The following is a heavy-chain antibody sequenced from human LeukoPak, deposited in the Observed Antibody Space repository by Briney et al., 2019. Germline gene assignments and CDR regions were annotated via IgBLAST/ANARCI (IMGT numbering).Heavy chain of an antibody. CDR1: GFTVSSNY. D-gene: IGHD6-13*01. V-gene: IGHV3-53*01. J-gene: IGHJ6*03. CDR3: ARGSGYSSSWYMRDYYYYMDV. Sequence: GGSLRLSCAASGFTVSSNYMSWVRQAPGKGLEWVSVIYSGGSTYYADSVKGRFTISRDNAKNSLYLQMNSLRAEDTAVYYCARGSGYSSSWYMRDYYYYMDVWGKGTTVTVSS. CDR2: IYSGGST.